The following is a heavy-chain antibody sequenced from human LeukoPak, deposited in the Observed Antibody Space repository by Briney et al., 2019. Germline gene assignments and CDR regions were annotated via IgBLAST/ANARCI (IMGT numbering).Heavy chain of an antibody. CDR1: GDSISSSYW. J-gene: IGHJ6*03. Sequence: SETLSLTCYVSGDSISSSYWWTWVRPPPGKGLQWIGEIYHAGITNYKSTLKSRVTISVDKSNNQFSLKLTSVTAADTAIYYCARRDRSLSISAYYMDVWGKGTTVIVSS. V-gene: IGHV4-4*02. CDR2: IYHAGIT. CDR3: ARRDRSLSISAYYMDV. D-gene: IGHD6-13*01.